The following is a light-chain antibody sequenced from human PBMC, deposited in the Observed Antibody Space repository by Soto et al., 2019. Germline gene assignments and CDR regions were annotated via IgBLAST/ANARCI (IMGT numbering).Light chain of an antibody. V-gene: IGKV3-15*01. CDR2: GTS. J-gene: IGKJ1*01. Sequence: EVVMTQSPATLSVSPGERATLSCRASQSVSTNLAWYQQKPGQAHRLLIYGTSTRATGIPARFSGSGSGTEFTLTNSSLQSEEFAVYYCQQYDNWLGTCGQGTKVDI. CDR3: QQYDNWLGT. CDR1: QSVSTN.